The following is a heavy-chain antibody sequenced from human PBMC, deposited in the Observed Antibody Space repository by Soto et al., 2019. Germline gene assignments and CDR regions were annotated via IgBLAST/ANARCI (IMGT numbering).Heavy chain of an antibody. CDR1: GYTFTSYG. Sequence: GASVKVSCKASGYTFTSYGISWVRQAPGQGLEWMGWISAYNGNTNYAQKLQGRVTMTTDTSTSTAYMELRSLRSDDTAVYYCARDSSSWSRQEFDYWGQGTLVTVSS. CDR3: ARDSSSWSRQEFDY. V-gene: IGHV1-18*01. D-gene: IGHD6-13*01. J-gene: IGHJ4*02. CDR2: ISAYNGNT.